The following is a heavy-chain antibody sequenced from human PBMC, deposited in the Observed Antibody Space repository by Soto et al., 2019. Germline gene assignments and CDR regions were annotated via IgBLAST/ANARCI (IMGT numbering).Heavy chain of an antibody. V-gene: IGHV3-23*01. CDR3: AKVGHSGYDGASLSYYFDY. CDR1: GFTFSSYA. D-gene: IGHD5-12*01. Sequence: EVQLLESGGGLVQPGGSLRLSCAASGFTFSSYAMSWVRQAPGKGLEWVSAISGSGGSTYYADSVKGRFTISRDNSKNTLDLQMNSLRAEDTAVYYCAKVGHSGYDGASLSYYFDYWGQGTLVTVSS. CDR2: ISGSGGST. J-gene: IGHJ4*02.